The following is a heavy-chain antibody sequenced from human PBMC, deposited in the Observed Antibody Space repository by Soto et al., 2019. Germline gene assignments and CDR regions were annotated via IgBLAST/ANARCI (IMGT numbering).Heavy chain of an antibody. CDR3: ARDYYGSGSYYNYYYYGMDV. D-gene: IGHD3-10*01. V-gene: IGHV1-18*01. J-gene: IGHJ6*02. Sequence: GASVKVSCKASGYPFTSYGISWVRQAPGQGLEWMGWISAYNGNTNYAQKLQGRVTMTTDTSTSTAYMELRSLRSDDTAVYYCARDYYGSGSYYNYYYYGMDVWGQGTTVTVSS. CDR2: ISAYNGNT. CDR1: GYPFTSYG.